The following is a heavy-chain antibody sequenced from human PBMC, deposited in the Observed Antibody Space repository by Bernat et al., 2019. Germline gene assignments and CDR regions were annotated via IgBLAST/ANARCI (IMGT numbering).Heavy chain of an antibody. V-gene: IGHV4-34*01. D-gene: IGHD2/OR15-2a*01. CDR2: INHSGST. Sequence: QVQLQQWGAGLLKPSETLSLTCAVYGGSFSGYYWSWIRQPPGKGLEWIGEINHSGSTNYNPSLKSRVTISVDTSKNQFSLKLSSVTAADTAVYYCARNTLFRNFDYWGQGTLVTVSS. CDR3: ARNTLFRNFDY. CDR1: GGSFSGYY. J-gene: IGHJ4*02.